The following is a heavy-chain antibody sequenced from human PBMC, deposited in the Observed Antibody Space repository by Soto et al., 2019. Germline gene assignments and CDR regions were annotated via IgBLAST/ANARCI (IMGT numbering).Heavy chain of an antibody. CDR3: AKDFSYCSGGYCYYYYYGMDV. D-gene: IGHD2-15*01. CDR2: ISYDDRNT. J-gene: IGHJ6*02. Sequence: PGGSLRLSCAASGFTFSTYGMHWVRQAPGKGLEWVAVISYDDRNTYYADSVRGRFTISRDTSKNTLYLQMNSLRAEDTGVYYCAKDFSYCSGGYCYYYYYGMDVWGQGTTVTVSS. CDR1: GFTFSTYG. V-gene: IGHV3-30*18.